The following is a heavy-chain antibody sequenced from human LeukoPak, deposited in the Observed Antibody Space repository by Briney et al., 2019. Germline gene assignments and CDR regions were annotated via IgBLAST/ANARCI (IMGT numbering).Heavy chain of an antibody. J-gene: IGHJ5*02. CDR3: ARSWISGPIQESVVWFDP. D-gene: IGHD2-2*03. Sequence: SETLSLTCAVSGYSISSGYYWGWIRQPPGKGLEWIGGIYHSGSTYYNPSLKSRVTISVDTSKNQFSLKLSSVTAAVTAVYYCARSWISGPIQESVVWFDPWGQGTLVTVSS. CDR2: IYHSGST. CDR1: GYSISSGYY. V-gene: IGHV4-38-2*01.